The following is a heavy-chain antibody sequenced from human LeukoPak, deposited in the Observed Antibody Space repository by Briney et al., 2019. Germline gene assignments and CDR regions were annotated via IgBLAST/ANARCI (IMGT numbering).Heavy chain of an antibody. D-gene: IGHD2-2*01. CDR1: GYTFTSYG. J-gene: IGHJ6*02. Sequence: ASVKVSCKASGYTFTSYGISWVRQAPGQGVEWMGWISAYNGNTNYAQKLQGRVTMTTDTSTSTAYMELRSLRSGDTAVYYCARFGVGLPACFGMDVWGQGTTVTVSS. V-gene: IGHV1-18*01. CDR3: ARFGVGLPACFGMDV. CDR2: ISAYNGNT.